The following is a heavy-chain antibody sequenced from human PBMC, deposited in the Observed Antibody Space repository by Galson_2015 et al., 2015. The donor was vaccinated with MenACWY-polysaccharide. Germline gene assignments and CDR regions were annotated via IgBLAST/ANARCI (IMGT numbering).Heavy chain of an antibody. V-gene: IGHV3-33*05. J-gene: IGHJ3*01. D-gene: IGHD2-15*01. CDR3: AREGSRIVFHAFDV. CDR2: IQYDGSKI. Sequence: SLRLSCAASGIRFSGSGMHWVRQAPGKGLERVAVIQYDGSKIVYADSVKGRFTVSRDNSKNTLYLEMNSLRAEDTAVYYCAREGSRIVFHAFDVWGQGTMVIVSS. CDR1: GIRFSGSG.